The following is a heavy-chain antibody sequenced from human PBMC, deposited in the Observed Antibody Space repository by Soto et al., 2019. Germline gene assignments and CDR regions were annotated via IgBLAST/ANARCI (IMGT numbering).Heavy chain of an antibody. CDR2: ISGGGDGT. CDR1: GFTFSNYA. D-gene: IGHD6-19*01. Sequence: GGSLRPSCAASGFTFSNYAMSWVRRAPGTGLEWVSTISGGGDGTYYSDSVKGRFTISRDNSKNTLYLQINSLRADDTAVFHCARGGYSRGWSFDYWGQGTLVTVSS. CDR3: ARGGYSRGWSFDY. J-gene: IGHJ4*02. V-gene: IGHV3-23*01.